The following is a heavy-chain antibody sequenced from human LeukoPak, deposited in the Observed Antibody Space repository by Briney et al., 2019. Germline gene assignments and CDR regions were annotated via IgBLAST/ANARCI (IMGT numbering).Heavy chain of an antibody. CDR1: GGTFSSYA. CDR3: ARDKVVSYSSGWSHYGMDV. J-gene: IGHJ6*02. D-gene: IGHD6-19*01. CDR2: IIPIFGTA. Sequence: VASVNLSCKASGGTFSSYAISWVRQAPGQGLEWMGGIIPIFGTANYAQKFQGRVTITADESTSTAYMELSSLRSEDTAVYYCARDKVVSYSSGWSHYGMDVWGQGTTVTVSS. V-gene: IGHV1-69*13.